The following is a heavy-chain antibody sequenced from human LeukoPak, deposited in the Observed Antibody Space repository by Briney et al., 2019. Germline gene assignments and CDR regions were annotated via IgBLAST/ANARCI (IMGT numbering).Heavy chain of an antibody. CDR3: AREVTTPSPGAFDI. J-gene: IGHJ3*02. CDR1: GFTFSSYS. Sequence: KPGGSLRLSCAASGFTFSSYSMNWVRQAPGKGLEWVSSISSSISYIYYADSVKGRFTISRDNAKNSLYLRMNSLRAEDTAVYYCAREVTTPSPGAFDIWGQGTMVTVSS. D-gene: IGHD4-17*01. V-gene: IGHV3-21*01. CDR2: ISSSISYI.